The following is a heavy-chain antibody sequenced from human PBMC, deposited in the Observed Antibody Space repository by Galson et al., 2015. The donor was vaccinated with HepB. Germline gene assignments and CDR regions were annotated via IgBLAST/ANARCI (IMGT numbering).Heavy chain of an antibody. Sequence: SVKVSCKASGYTFTSYYMHWVRQAPGQGLEWMGIINPSGGSTSYAQKFQGRVTMTRDTSTSTVYMELSSLRSGDTAVYYCARDLGSSTSCDNCYYYGMDVWGQGTTVTVSS. V-gene: IGHV1-46*01. CDR2: INPSGGST. CDR1: GYTFTSYY. CDR3: ARDLGSSTSCDNCYYYGMDV. D-gene: IGHD2-2*01. J-gene: IGHJ6*02.